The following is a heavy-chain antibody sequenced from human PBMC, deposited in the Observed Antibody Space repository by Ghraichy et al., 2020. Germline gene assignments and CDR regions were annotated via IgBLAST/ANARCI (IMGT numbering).Heavy chain of an antibody. Sequence: SENLSLTCTVSGDSISGYFWNWIRQPPGKGLEWIGYIYYSGSTNYSPSLKSRATISVDTSKNQFSLKLSSVTAADTAVYYCAREKSSGMDVWGQGTTVTVPS. CDR3: AREKSSGMDV. J-gene: IGHJ6*02. CDR2: IYYSGST. D-gene: IGHD3-16*02. V-gene: IGHV4-59*01. CDR1: GDSISGYF.